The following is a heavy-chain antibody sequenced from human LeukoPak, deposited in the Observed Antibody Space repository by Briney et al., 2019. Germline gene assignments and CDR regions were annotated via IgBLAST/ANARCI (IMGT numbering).Heavy chain of an antibody. CDR2: ISYDGSDK. J-gene: IGHJ4*02. D-gene: IGHD6-19*01. Sequence: GGSLRLSCAASGFTFSSYSMNWVRQAPGKGLEWVAVISYDGSDKYYSDSVKGRFTISRHNSKNTLYLQMNSLRPDDTAVYYCARSLGAGYFDYWGQGTLVTVSS. CDR1: GFTFSSYS. CDR3: ARSLGAGYFDY. V-gene: IGHV3-30*03.